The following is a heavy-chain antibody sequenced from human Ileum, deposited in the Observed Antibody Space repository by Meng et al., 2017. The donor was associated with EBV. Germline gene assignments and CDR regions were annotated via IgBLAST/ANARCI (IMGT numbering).Heavy chain of an antibody. V-gene: IGHV4-4*02. CDR3: ASGRDYAWHS. J-gene: IGHJ4*02. D-gene: IGHD4-17*01. CDR1: GDSTSSNNW. CDR2: IYHSGST. Sequence: QVQLQESGPGLVKPSGTLSLTCAVSGDSTSSNNWWSWVRQPPGKGLEWIGEIYHSGSTNYNPSFKSRVTMSVDKSKNQISLNLSSVTAADTAVYYCASGRDYAWHSWGRGTLVTVSS.